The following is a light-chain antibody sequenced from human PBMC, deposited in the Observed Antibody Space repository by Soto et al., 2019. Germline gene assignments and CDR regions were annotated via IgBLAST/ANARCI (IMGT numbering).Light chain of an antibody. CDR2: DAS. J-gene: IGKJ4*01. CDR1: QGVDSS. CDR3: QQRGSWPQLT. Sequence: DIVLTQSPATLSLSPGERATLSCRASQGVDSSLAWFQQKPGQAPRLLIYDASNRATGIPARFSGSGSGTDFTLTISSLEPEDFAVYYCQQRGSWPQLTFGGGTKVEI. V-gene: IGKV3-11*01.